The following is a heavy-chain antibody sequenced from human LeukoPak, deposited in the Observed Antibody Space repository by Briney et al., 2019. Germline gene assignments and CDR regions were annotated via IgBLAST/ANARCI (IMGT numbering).Heavy chain of an antibody. CDR1: GFTFSSYW. J-gene: IGHJ4*02. V-gene: IGHV3-7*01. CDR2: IKQDESEK. D-gene: IGHD5-12*01. Sequence: GGSLRLSCAASGFTFSSYWMSWVRQAPGKGLEWVASIKQDESEKHYVDSVKWRFTISRDNDKNSLYLQMNNLRGDDTAVYYCARPRWLQFGPHDSWGPGTQVTVSP. CDR3: ARPRWLQFGPHDS.